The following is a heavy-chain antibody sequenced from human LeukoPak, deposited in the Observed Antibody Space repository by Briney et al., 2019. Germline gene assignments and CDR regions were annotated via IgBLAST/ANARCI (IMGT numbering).Heavy chain of an antibody. CDR2: INPNNGGA. V-gene: IGHV1-2*02. CDR1: AYTFTGYS. CDR3: ARLPLLLENFDY. D-gene: IGHD5-24*01. J-gene: IGHJ4*02. Sequence: ASVKVSCKASAYTFTGYSMHWVRQAPGQGLEWMGWINPNNGGANYAQKFQGRVTMTRDTSISTAYLELSSLRSDDTAVYYCARLPLLLENFDYWGQGTLVTVSS.